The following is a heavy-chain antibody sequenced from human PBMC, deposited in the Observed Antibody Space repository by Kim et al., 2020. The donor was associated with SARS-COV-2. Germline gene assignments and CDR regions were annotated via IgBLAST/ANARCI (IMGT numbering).Heavy chain of an antibody. CDR3: ASLRNFTTTATGY. CDR2: ISHSGSN. V-gene: IGHV4-34*01. Sequence: SETLSLTCAVYGGSFSNYYWSWIRQPPGTGLEWIGEISHSGSNHYNPSLKSRVTMSVDTSKNQFSLKLSSVTAADTAVYYCASLRNFTTTATGYWGQGTQVTVYS. CDR1: GGSFSNYY. D-gene: IGHD4-17*01. J-gene: IGHJ4*02.